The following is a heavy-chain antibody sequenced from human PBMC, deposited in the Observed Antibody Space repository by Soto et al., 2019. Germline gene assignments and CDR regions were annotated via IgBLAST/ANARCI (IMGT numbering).Heavy chain of an antibody. V-gene: IGHV4-34*01. J-gene: IGHJ6*02. CDR1: GGSFSGYY. CDR2: INHSGST. Sequence: SETLSLTCAVYGGSFSGYYWSWIRQPPGKGLVWIGEINHSGSTNYNPSLKSRVTISVDTSKNQFSLKLSSVTAADTAVYYCARDVYDILTGLGYYYGMDVWGQGTTVTVSS. D-gene: IGHD3-9*01. CDR3: ARDVYDILTGLGYYYGMDV.